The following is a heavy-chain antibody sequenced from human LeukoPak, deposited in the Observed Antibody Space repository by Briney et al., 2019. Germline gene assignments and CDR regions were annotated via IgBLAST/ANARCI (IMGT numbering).Heavy chain of an antibody. CDR2: INHSGST. CDR3: ARLTQDYYYYYMDV. Sequence: SETLSLTCAVYGGSFSGYYWSWIRQPPGKGLEWIGEINHSGSTNYNPSLKSRVTISVDTSKNQFSLKLSSVTAADTAVYYCARLTQDYYYYYMDVWGKGTTVTISS. V-gene: IGHV4-34*01. CDR1: GGSFSGYY. J-gene: IGHJ6*03.